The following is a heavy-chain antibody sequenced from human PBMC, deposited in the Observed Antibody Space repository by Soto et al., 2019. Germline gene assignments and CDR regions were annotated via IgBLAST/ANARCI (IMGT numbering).Heavy chain of an antibody. Sequence: GGSLRLSCAASGFTFDDYAMHWVRQAPGKGLEWVSGISWNSGTRGYADSVKGRFTISRDNAKNSLYLQMNCLRAEDTALYYCAKDISLVLSYYFDYWGQGT. CDR3: AKDISLVLSYYFDY. D-gene: IGHD2-8*02. CDR1: GFTFDDYA. V-gene: IGHV3-9*01. CDR2: ISWNSGTR. J-gene: IGHJ4*02.